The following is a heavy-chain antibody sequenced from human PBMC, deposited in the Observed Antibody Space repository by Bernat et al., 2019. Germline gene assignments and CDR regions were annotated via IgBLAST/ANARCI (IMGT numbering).Heavy chain of an antibody. V-gene: IGHV3-33*01. CDR1: GFTFSSYG. CDR3: ARLCSRWAFDY. CDR2: IWYDGSQR. D-gene: IGHD6-13*01. J-gene: IGHJ4*02. Sequence: QVQLVESGGGVVQPGRSLRLSCAASGFTFSSYGMDWVRQAPGKGLEWVGVIWYDGSQRYHADSVKGRFTISRDNSKNTVYLQMNSLRAEDTAVYYCARLCSRWAFDYWGQGTLVTVPS.